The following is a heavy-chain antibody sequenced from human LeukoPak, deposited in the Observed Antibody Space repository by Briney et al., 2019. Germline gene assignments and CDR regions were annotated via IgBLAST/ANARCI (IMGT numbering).Heavy chain of an antibody. J-gene: IGHJ4*02. D-gene: IGHD1-14*01. Sequence: ASVKVSCKASGYTFTGYYMHWVRQAPGQGLQWMGWINPNSGGTNYAQKFQGRVTMTRDTSISTAYMELSSVTAADTAVYYCARDRKYYFDYWGQGTLVTVSS. V-gene: IGHV1-2*02. CDR2: INPNSGGT. CDR3: ARDRKYYFDY. CDR1: GYTFTGYY.